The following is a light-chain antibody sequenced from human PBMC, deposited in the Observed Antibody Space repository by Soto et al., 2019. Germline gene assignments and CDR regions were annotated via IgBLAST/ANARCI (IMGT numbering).Light chain of an antibody. CDR1: QGISNY. Sequence: DIQMTQSPSSLSASVGDRVTITCRASQGISNYLAWYQQKPGKVAQLLIYSASGLQSGVTSRFSGSGSETDFTLTISSLQPEDVATYYCQKYNSALWTFGQGTKVEIK. J-gene: IGKJ1*01. CDR3: QKYNSALWT. CDR2: SAS. V-gene: IGKV1-27*01.